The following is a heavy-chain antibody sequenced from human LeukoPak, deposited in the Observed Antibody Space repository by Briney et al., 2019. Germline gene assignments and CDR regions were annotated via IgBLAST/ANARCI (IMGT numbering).Heavy chain of an antibody. V-gene: IGHV3-9*01. Sequence: GGSLRLSCAASGFTFHQYAIHWVRQVPGKGLEWVSGISWNSASIGYADSVKGRFTISRDNAKNSVYLQMNSLRAEDTALYYCAKDKAPLYSGYDWDLDFRGQGTLVTVSS. J-gene: IGHJ4*02. CDR2: ISWNSASI. CDR1: GFTFHQYA. CDR3: AKDKAPLYSGYDWDLDF. D-gene: IGHD5-12*01.